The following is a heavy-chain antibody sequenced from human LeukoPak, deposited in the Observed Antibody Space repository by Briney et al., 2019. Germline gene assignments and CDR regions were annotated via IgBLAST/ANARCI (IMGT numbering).Heavy chain of an antibody. CDR2: ISAYNGNT. D-gene: IGHD3-22*01. J-gene: IGHJ3*02. Sequence: ASVKVSCKASGYTFTSYYMHWVRQAPGQGLEWMGWISAYNGNTNYAQKLQGRVTMTTDTSTSTAYMELRSLRSDDTAVYYCAGDGHYYDSSSGIWGQGTMVTVSS. CDR1: GYTFTSYY. V-gene: IGHV1-18*04. CDR3: AGDGHYYDSSSGI.